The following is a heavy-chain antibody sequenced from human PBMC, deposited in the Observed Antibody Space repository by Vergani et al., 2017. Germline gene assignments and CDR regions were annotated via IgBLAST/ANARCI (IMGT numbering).Heavy chain of an antibody. CDR2: IYPGDSDT. D-gene: IGHD3-10*01. J-gene: IGHJ3*02. CDR3: ARRVTXVRGVISKYDAFDI. Sequence: EVQLVQSGAEVKKPGESLKISCKGSGYSFTSYWIGWVRQMPGKGLEWMGIIYPGDSDTRYSPSFQGQVTISADKSISTAYLQGSSLKASDTSMYYCARRVTXVRGVISKYDAFDIWGQGTMVTVSS. CDR1: GYSFTSYW. V-gene: IGHV5-51*01.